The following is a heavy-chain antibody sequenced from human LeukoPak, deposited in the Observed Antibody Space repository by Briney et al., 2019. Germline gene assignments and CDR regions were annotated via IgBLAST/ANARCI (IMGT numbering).Heavy chain of an antibody. CDR2: IDPHSGGT. V-gene: IGHV1-2*06. CDR1: GGTFSSYA. CDR3: TRDLTISGPIGY. Sequence: ASVKVSCKASGGTFSSYAISWVRQAPGQGLEWMGRIDPHSGGTNYAQKFQGRVTLTRDASISTAYMELSRLRSDDTAFYYCTRDLTISGPIGYWGQETLVTVSS. D-gene: IGHD3-9*01. J-gene: IGHJ4*02.